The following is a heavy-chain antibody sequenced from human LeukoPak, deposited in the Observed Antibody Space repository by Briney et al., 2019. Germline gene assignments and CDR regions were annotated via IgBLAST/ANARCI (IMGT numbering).Heavy chain of an antibody. Sequence: PSETLSLTCTVSGGSISSYYWSWIRQPPGKGLEWIGYIYYSGSTNYNPSLKSRVTISVDTSKNQFSLKLSSVTAADTAVYYCARGRTYYYDSSGYLTANWFDPWGQGTLVTVSS. V-gene: IGHV4-59*01. CDR3: ARGRTYYYDSSGYLTANWFDP. J-gene: IGHJ5*02. CDR2: IYYSGST. D-gene: IGHD3-22*01. CDR1: GGSISSYY.